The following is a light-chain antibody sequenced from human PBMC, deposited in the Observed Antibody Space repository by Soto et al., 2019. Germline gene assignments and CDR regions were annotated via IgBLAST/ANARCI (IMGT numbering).Light chain of an antibody. CDR2: DVT. Sequence: QSALTQPRSVSGSPGQSVTISCTGTSSDVGGYNFVSWYQQHPGKAPKLIIYDVTKRPSGVPDRFSGSKSGNTASLTISGLQAEDEADYYCCSYAGSYTLWVFGGGTKLTDL. CDR3: CSYAGSYTLWV. CDR1: SSDVGGYNF. J-gene: IGLJ3*02. V-gene: IGLV2-11*01.